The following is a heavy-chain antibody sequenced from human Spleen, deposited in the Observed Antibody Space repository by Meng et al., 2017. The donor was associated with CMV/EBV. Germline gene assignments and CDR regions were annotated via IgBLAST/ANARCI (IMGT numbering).Heavy chain of an antibody. D-gene: IGHD6-13*01. CDR3: ARDSVRSSWSQKPDTYYYYGMDV. CDR1: GGSISSYY. V-gene: IGHV4-59*01. J-gene: IGHJ6*02. Sequence: SETLSLTCTVSGGSISSYYWSWIRQPPGKGLEWIGYIYYSGSTNYNPSLKSRVTISVDTSKNQFSLKLSSVTAADTAVYYCARDSVRSSWSQKPDTYYYYGMDVWGRGTLVTVSS. CDR2: IYYSGST.